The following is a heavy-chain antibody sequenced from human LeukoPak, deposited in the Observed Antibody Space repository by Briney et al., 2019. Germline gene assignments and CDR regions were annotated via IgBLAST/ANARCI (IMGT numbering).Heavy chain of an antibody. CDR1: GLTFNNDA. CDR2: ISGSGDTT. Sequence: GGSLRLSCAASGLTFNNDAMNWVRQAPGKGLEWVSAISGSGDTTSYADSVKGRFTISRDNSKNTLYLQMNSLRAEDTAVYYCAKDRAPTDVWGKGTTVTVSS. V-gene: IGHV3-23*01. CDR3: AKDRAPTDV. J-gene: IGHJ6*04.